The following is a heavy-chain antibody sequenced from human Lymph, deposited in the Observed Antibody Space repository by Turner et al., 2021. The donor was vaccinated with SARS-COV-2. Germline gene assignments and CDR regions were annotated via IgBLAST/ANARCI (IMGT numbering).Heavy chain of an antibody. CDR3: AKDLAGTYYSSFDY. CDR1: GFTFDDYA. D-gene: IGHD1-26*01. V-gene: IGHV3-9*01. Sequence: EVQLVEPGGGLVQPGRSPRLSCAASGFTFDDYAMHWVRQAPGKGLEWVSGINWSGGSIAYADSVKGRFTISRDNPKNSLYLQMNSLRAEDTAFYYCAKDLAGTYYSSFDYWGQGTLVTVSS. J-gene: IGHJ4*02. CDR2: INWSGGSI.